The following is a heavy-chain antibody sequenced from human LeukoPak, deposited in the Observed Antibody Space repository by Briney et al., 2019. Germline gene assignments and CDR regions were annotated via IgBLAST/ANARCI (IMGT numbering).Heavy chain of an antibody. J-gene: IGHJ4*02. CDR2: ISYDGSNK. CDR3: ARDRPTGSWDY. Sequence: GGSLRLSCAASGFTFSSYGMHWVRQAPGKGLEWVAVISYDGSNKYYADSVKGRFTISRDNAKNSLYLQMNSLRAEDTAVYYCARDRPTGSWDYWGQGTLVTVSS. D-gene: IGHD1-26*01. V-gene: IGHV3-30*03. CDR1: GFTFSSYG.